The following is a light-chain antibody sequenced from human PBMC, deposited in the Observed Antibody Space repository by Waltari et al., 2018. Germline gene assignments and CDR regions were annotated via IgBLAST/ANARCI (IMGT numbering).Light chain of an antibody. Sequence: DIDLTQSPGNLSLSPGERATLSCRASQTISGSLLTWYQRKPGKAPRLLSYGASSRTTDIPVRFSGSGSGTDFTLTISRLEPEDSAVYYCQQYDGSSVTFVVGTKVEVK. CDR2: GAS. CDR1: QTISGSL. CDR3: QQYDGSSVT. J-gene: IGKJ4*01. V-gene: IGKV3-20*01.